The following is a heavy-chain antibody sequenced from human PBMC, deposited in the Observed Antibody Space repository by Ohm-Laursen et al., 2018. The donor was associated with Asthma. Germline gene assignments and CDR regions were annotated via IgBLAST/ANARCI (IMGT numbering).Heavy chain of an antibody. D-gene: IGHD3-3*01. J-gene: IGHJ6*02. CDR3: ARIQADFWSGYSFYGMDV. Sequence: TQTLTLTCTLSGLSLSTSEMCVSWIRQPPGKALEWLAVIGWEDDQYYNTRLKTRLTISKDTSKNQVFLTMTNMDPVDTGTYYCARIQADFWSGYSFYGMDVWGQGTMVTVSS. CDR2: IGWEDDQ. V-gene: IGHV2-70*01. CDR1: GLSLSTSEMC.